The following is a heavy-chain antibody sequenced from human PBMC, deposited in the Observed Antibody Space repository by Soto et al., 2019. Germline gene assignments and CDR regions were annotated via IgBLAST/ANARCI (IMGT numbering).Heavy chain of an antibody. CDR2: IDPSDSYT. CDR3: ARPTDYYDQEYGMDV. CDR1: GYSFTSYW. D-gene: IGHD3-22*01. J-gene: IGHJ6*02. V-gene: IGHV5-10-1*01. Sequence: PGESLKISCKGSGYSFTSYWISWVRQMPGKGLEWMGRIDPSDSYTNYSPSFQGHVTISADKSISTAYLQWSSLKASDTAMYYCARPTDYYDQEYGMDVWGQGTTVTVSS.